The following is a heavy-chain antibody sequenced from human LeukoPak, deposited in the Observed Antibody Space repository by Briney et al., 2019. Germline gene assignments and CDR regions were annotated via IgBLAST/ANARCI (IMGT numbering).Heavy chain of an antibody. D-gene: IGHD5-18*01. CDR1: GDSISSSISY. CDR2: IYYSGST. CDR3: ARNHTHEGYGYYFDY. V-gene: IGHV4-39*01. J-gene: IGHJ4*02. Sequence: SETLSLTCTVSGDSISSSISYWGWIRQPPGQGLEWIGSIYYSGSTHYNPSLKSRVFISVDTSKNQFSLKLSSVTAADTAVYYCARNHTHEGYGYYFDYWGQGTLITVSS.